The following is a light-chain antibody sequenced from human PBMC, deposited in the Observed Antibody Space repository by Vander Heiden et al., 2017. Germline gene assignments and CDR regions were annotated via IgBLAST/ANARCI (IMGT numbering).Light chain of an antibody. V-gene: IGLV3-21*02. CDR1: NIGSKS. Sequence: SYVLTQPPSVSVAPGQTARIPCGGNNIGSKSVHWYKQKPGQAPVLVVYDDSDRPAGIPERCSGSNAGNTATLTISRVEAGDEADYYCQVWDSSSDHRVVFGGGTKLTVL. CDR2: DDS. J-gene: IGLJ2*01. CDR3: QVWDSSSDHRVV.